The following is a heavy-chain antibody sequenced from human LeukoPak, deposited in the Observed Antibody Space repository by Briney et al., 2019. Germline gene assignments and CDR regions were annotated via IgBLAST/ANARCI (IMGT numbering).Heavy chain of an antibody. CDR1: GFTFSSYA. Sequence: GSLRLSCAASGFTFSSYAMSWVRQAPGKGLEWVSAISGSGGSTYYADSVKGRFTISRDNSKNTLYLQMNSLRAEDTAVYYCAKGYGGNSDFDYWGQGTLVTVSS. J-gene: IGHJ4*02. CDR2: ISGSGGST. D-gene: IGHD4-23*01. V-gene: IGHV3-23*01. CDR3: AKGYGGNSDFDY.